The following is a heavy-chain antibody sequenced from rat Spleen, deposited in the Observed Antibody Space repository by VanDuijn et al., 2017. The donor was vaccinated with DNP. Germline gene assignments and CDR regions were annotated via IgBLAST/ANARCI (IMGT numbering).Heavy chain of an antibody. CDR3: ARSSLQWFYAMDA. D-gene: IGHD1-1*01. J-gene: IGHJ4*01. Sequence: EVQLQESGPGLLKPSQSLSLTCSVTGYSITSSYRWNWIRKFPGNKLEWMGYINSAGSTNYNPSLKSRISITRETSQNQFFLQVNSVTTEDTATYYCARSSLQWFYAMDAWGQGTSVTVSS. V-gene: IGHV3-3*01. CDR2: INSAGST. CDR1: GYSITSSYR.